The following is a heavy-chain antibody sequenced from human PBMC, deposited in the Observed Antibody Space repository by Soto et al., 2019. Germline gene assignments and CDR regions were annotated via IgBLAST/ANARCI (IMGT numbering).Heavy chain of an antibody. V-gene: IGHV3-33*01. Sequence: QVELVESGGGVVQPGRSLRLSCAASGFTFSSYGMHWVRKAPGKGLEWVAVVWYDGTNKNYADSVKGRFTISRDNSKNTLYLQMNSLRAEDTAVYYCVRGTSTSPDYWGQGTLVTVSS. CDR3: VRGTSTSPDY. D-gene: IGHD2-2*01. J-gene: IGHJ4*02. CDR1: GFTFSSYG. CDR2: VWYDGTNK.